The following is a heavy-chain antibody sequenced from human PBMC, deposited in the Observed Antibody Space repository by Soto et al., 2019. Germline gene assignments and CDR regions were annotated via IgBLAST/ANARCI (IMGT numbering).Heavy chain of an antibody. Sequence: PGGSLRLSCAASGFTFSSYSMNWVRQAPGKGLEWVSAIRSSRSYKYYADSVKGRFTISRDNSKNTLYLQMNSLRAEDTAVYYCARVSETVYWGQGTLGTVSS. CDR2: IRSSRSYK. V-gene: IGHV3-21*01. CDR1: GFTFSSYS. D-gene: IGHD1-1*01. CDR3: ARVSETVY. J-gene: IGHJ4*02.